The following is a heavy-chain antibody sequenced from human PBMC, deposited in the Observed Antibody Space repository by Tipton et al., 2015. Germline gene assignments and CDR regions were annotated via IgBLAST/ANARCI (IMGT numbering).Heavy chain of an antibody. V-gene: IGHV4-4*02. CDR3: ARRSLVGDYGLDS. Sequence: TLSLTCAVSGGSINGISWWTWVRQPPNKGLEWIGEIYHSGDTYYNPSFKSRVTMSVDRSEDRFSLTLSSVTAADTALYYCARRSLVGDYGLDSWGQGTLVTVAS. J-gene: IGHJ4*02. CDR2: IYHSGDT. D-gene: IGHD4-17*01. CDR1: GGSINGISW.